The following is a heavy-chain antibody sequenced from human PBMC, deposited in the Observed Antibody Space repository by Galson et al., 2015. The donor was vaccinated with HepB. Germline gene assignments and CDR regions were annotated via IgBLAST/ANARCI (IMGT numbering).Heavy chain of an antibody. J-gene: IGHJ4*02. CDR1: GFTFSNYG. D-gene: IGHD3-3*01. V-gene: IGHV3-33*01. CDR3: AGGPPRERDIWSRRYTRPDF. Sequence: SLRLSCAASGFTFSNYGMHWVRQAPGKGLEWVAVIWYDGDPKYYADSVKGRFTVSRDTSKSTLYLQMNSLRVGDTAVYYCAGGPPRERDIWSRRYTRPDFWGQGTLVTVSS. CDR2: IWYDGDPK.